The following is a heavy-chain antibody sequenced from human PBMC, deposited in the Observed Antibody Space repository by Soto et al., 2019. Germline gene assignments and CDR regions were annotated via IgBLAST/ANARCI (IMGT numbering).Heavy chain of an antibody. D-gene: IGHD1-26*01. CDR2: IYYSGST. CDR3: ATHYDYYGAFDI. J-gene: IGHJ3*02. Sequence: PSETLSLTCTVSGGSISSYYWSWIRQPPGKGLEWIGYIYYSGSTNYNPSLKSRVTISVDTSKNQFSLKLSSVTAADTAVYYCATHYDYYGAFDIWGQGTMVTVS. V-gene: IGHV4-59*08. CDR1: GGSISSYY.